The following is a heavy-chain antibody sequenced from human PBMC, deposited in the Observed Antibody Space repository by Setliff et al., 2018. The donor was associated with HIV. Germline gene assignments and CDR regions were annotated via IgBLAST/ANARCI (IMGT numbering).Heavy chain of an antibody. CDR3: ARGFPRHYYDSGGYYYFDN. CDR1: GFTVSSHY. D-gene: IGHD3-22*01. CDR2: ISGSGEST. J-gene: IGHJ4*02. V-gene: IGHV3-23*01. Sequence: GGSLRLSCAASGFTVSSHYMNWVRQAPGKGLEWVSAISGSGESTYYAGSVKGRFTISRDNSKNTLFLQMNSLRAEDTAVYYCARGFPRHYYDSGGYYYFDNWGQGTLVTVSS.